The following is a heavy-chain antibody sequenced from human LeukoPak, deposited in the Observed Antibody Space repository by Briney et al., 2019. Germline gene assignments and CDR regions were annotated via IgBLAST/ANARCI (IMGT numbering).Heavy chain of an antibody. J-gene: IGHJ4*02. CDR2: IYYSGST. D-gene: IGHD3-9*01. CDR1: GGSMSSYY. CDR3: ARLGGDYDILTGYYHPPL. Sequence: TSETLSLTCTVSGGSMSSYYWSWIRQPPGKGLEWIGYIYYSGSTNYNPSIKSRLPISVDTSKNQFSLKLSSVTAADTAVYYCARLGGDYDILTGYYHPPLWGQGTLVTVSS. V-gene: IGHV4-59*08.